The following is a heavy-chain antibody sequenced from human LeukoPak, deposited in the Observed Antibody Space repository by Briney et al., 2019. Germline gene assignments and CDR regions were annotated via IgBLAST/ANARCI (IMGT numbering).Heavy chain of an antibody. D-gene: IGHD1-26*01. Sequence: PGGSLRLSCAASGFTFSSYSMNWARQAPGKGLEWVSSISSSSSYIYSADSVKGRFTISRDNAKNSLYLQMNSLRAEDTAVYYCARDLLGISGSYTDYWGQGTLVTVSS. V-gene: IGHV3-21*01. CDR3: ARDLLGISGSYTDY. CDR1: GFTFSSYS. J-gene: IGHJ4*02. CDR2: ISSSSSYI.